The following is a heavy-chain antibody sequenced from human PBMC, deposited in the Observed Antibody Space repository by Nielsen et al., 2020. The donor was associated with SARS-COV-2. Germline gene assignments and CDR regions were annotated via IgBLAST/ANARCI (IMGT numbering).Heavy chain of an antibody. V-gene: IGHV4-31*03. D-gene: IGHD4-17*01. Sequence: LRLSCTVSGGSISSGGYYWSWIRQHPGKGLEWIGYIYYSGSAQYNPSLESRVSMSVYTSNNYFSLSLTSVTAADPAVYYCARVDYGDYGAGMWFDSWGQGILVTVSS. J-gene: IGHJ5*01. CDR3: ARVDYGDYGAGMWFDS. CDR2: IYYSGSA. CDR1: GGSISSGGYY.